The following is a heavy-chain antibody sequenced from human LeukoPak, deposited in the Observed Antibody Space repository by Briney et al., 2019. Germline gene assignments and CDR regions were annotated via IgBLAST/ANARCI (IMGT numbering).Heavy chain of an antibody. CDR1: GGTFSSYA. CDR3: ARDSVVVPAADDAFDI. Sequence: GSSVKVSCKASGGTFSSYAISWVRQAPGQGLEWMGGIIPIFGTANYAQKFQGRVTITADESTSTAYMELSSLRSEDTAVYYCARDSVVVPAADDAFDIWGQGTMVTVSP. D-gene: IGHD2-2*01. CDR2: IIPIFGTA. V-gene: IGHV1-69*01. J-gene: IGHJ3*02.